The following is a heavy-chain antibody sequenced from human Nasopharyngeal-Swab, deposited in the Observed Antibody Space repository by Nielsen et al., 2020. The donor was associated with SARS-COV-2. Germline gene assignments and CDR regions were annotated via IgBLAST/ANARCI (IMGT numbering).Heavy chain of an antibody. D-gene: IGHD3-10*01. CDR3: ASPRVVRLAYAFDI. CDR2: IHADGNT. Sequence: GESLKISCAASGFSVSGNTYMSWVRQAPGKGLEWVSTIHADGNTYYADSVRGRFTSSRDNSKNTVSLQMNSLRAEDTAVYFCASPRVVRLAYAFDIWGQGTMVTVSS. J-gene: IGHJ3*02. CDR1: GFSVSGNTY. V-gene: IGHV3-53*01.